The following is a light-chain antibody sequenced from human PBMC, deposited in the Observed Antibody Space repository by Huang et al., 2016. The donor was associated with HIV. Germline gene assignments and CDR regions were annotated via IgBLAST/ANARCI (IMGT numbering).Light chain of an antibody. V-gene: IGKV3-11*01. CDR3: QQRTSWPLT. J-gene: IGKJ4*01. Sequence: EIVLTQSPGTLSLSPGETATLSCRASHNVNNYLAWYHQRPGQAPRLLIYDASHRATGIPARFSGSTSGTDFTLTIRGLKPEDSGIYYCQQRTSWPLTFGGGTTVEIK. CDR1: HNVNNY. CDR2: DAS.